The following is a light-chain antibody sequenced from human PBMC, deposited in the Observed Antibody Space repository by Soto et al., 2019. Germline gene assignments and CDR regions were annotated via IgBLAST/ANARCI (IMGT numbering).Light chain of an antibody. CDR1: SSDVGGYKY. V-gene: IGLV2-14*01. CDR2: EDS. Sequence: QSVLTQPASVSGSPGQSITISCTGTSSDVGGYKYVSWYQQHPDTAPKLIIFEDSNRPSGISSRFSGSKSGNTASLAISGLQAEDEADYYCASYTSSSTYVIFGRGTQLTVL. CDR3: ASYTSSSTYVI. J-gene: IGLJ2*01.